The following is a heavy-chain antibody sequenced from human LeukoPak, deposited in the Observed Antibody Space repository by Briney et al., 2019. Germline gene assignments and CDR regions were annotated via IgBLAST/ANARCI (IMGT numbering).Heavy chain of an antibody. Sequence: PSETLSLTCTVSGGSISSYYWSWIRQPPGKGLEWIGYIYYSGSTNYNPSLKSRVTISVDTSKNQFSLQLNSVTAADTAVYYCARAYDSSGYYLYYFAYWGQGTLVTVSS. J-gene: IGHJ4*02. D-gene: IGHD3-22*01. CDR2: IYYSGST. CDR1: GGSISSYY. CDR3: ARAYDSSGYYLYYFAY. V-gene: IGHV4-59*01.